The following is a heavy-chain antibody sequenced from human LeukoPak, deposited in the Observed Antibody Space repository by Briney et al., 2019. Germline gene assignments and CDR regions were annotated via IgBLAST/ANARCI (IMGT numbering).Heavy chain of an antibody. V-gene: IGHV3-21*01. D-gene: IGHD3-16*01. CDR3: ARDSTAYGGYYLDY. Sequence: GGSLRLSCAASGFTFSSYSMNWVRQAPGKGLEWVSSISSSSSYIYYADSVKGRFTISRDNAKNSLYLQMNSLRAEDTAVYYCARDSTAYGGYYLDYWGQGTLVTVSS. CDR1: GFTFSSYS. J-gene: IGHJ4*02. CDR2: ISSSSSYI.